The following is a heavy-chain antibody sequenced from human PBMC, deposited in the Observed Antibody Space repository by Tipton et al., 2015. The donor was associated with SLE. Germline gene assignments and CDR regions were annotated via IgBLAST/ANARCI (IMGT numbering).Heavy chain of an antibody. V-gene: IGHV1-2*02. Sequence: QSGPEVKRPGASVKVSCKASEYTFTGYYIHWVRQAPGQGLEWMGWINPNSGGTNYAQKFQGRVTMTRDTSISTAYMELSRLRSDDTAVYYCARVGQYNWNFNWFDPWGEGTLVTVSA. J-gene: IGHJ5*02. CDR3: ARVGQYNWNFNWFDP. CDR2: INPNSGGT. D-gene: IGHD1-7*01. CDR1: EYTFTGYY.